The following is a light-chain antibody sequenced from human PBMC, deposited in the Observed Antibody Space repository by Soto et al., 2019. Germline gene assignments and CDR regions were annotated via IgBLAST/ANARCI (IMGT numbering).Light chain of an antibody. V-gene: IGKV3-15*01. CDR2: GAS. CDR3: QQYNNWPRT. Sequence: ELVLTQSPGTLSLSPGERAALSCRASQSLSSRNLAWYQQKPGQAPRLLIYGASTRATGIPARFSGSGSGTEFTLTISSLQSEDFAVYYCQQYNNWPRTFGQGTKV. CDR1: QSLSSRN. J-gene: IGKJ1*01.